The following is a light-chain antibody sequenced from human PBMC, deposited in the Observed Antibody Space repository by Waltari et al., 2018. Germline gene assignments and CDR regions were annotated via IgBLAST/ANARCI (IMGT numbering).Light chain of an antibody. Sequence: DIVMTQSPLSLPVTPGEPASISCRSSQSLLHSNGYTYLDWYLQKPGQSPQLLIYLGSNRASGVPDRFSGSGSGTDFTLKISRVEAEDVGVYYCMQSIQLPPYTFGQGTKLEIK. CDR1: QSLLHSNGYTY. V-gene: IGKV2-28*01. CDR3: MQSIQLPPYT. CDR2: LGS. J-gene: IGKJ2*01.